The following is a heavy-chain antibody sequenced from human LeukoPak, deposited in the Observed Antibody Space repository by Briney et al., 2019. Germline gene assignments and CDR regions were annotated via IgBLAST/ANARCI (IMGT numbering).Heavy chain of an antibody. V-gene: IGHV3-23*01. CDR1: GFTFSSYA. CDR2: ISGSGGST. Sequence: TGGSLRLSCAASGFTFSSYAMSWVRQAPGKGLEWVSAISGSGGSTYYADSVKGRFTISRDNSKNTLYLQMNSLRAEDTAVYYCAKSTKSGVTIQLWLVGYWGQGTLVTVSS. CDR3: AKSTKSGVTIQLWLVGY. J-gene: IGHJ4*02. D-gene: IGHD5-18*01.